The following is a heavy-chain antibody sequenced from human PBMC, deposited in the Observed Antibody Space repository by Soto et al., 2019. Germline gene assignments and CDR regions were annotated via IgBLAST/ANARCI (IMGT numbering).Heavy chain of an antibody. CDR1: GYSFTSYW. CDR2: IDPSDSYT. J-gene: IGHJ4*02. D-gene: IGHD6-13*01. CDR3: ARLQAAAGDNDLTFDY. V-gene: IGHV5-10-1*01. Sequence: EVQLVQSGAEVKKPGESLRISCKGSGYSFTSYWISWVRQMPGKGLEWMGRIDPSDSYTNYSPSFQGHVTISADKSISAADLQWSSPKASDTAMYYCARLQAAAGDNDLTFDYWGQGTLVTVSS.